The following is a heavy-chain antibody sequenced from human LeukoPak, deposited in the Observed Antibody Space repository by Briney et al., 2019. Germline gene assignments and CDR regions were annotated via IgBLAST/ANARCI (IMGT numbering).Heavy chain of an antibody. D-gene: IGHD2-15*01. V-gene: IGHV1-2*04. J-gene: IGHJ4*02. CDR2: INPNSGGT. CDR1: GYTFTGYY. Sequence: ASVKVSCKASGYTFTGYYMHWVRQAPGQGLEWMGWINPNSGGTNYAQKFQGWVTMTRDTSISTAYMELSRLRPDDTAVYYCARGGPIVGGGSLLGSFDYWGQGTLVTVSS. CDR3: ARGGPIVGGGSLLGSFDY.